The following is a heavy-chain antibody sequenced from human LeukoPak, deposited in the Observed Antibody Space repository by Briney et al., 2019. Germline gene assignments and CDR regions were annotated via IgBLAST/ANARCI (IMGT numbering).Heavy chain of an antibody. CDR3: AREYIAAAGTSAPSYYYYGMGV. CDR1: GFTVSSNY. V-gene: IGHV3-53*01. Sequence: GGSLRLSCAASGFTVSSNYMSWVRQAPGKGLEWVSVLYSDGSTYYADSVKGRFTIFRDNSKNTLYLQMNSLRAEDTAVYYCAREYIAAAGTSAPSYYYYGMGVWGQGTTVTVSS. CDR2: LYSDGST. J-gene: IGHJ6*02. D-gene: IGHD6-13*01.